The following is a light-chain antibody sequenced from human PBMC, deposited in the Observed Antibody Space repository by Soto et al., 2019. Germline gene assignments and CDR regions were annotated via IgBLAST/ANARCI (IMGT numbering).Light chain of an antibody. V-gene: IGKV3-11*01. CDR3: QHRSNWPA. CDR2: DAS. J-gene: IGKJ4*01. CDR1: QSVSRN. Sequence: EIVLTQSPATMSLSPGERATLSCRTSQSVSRNLAWYQQKPGQAPRLLIYDASQRATGIAARFSGSGSGTDFTLTISSLEPEDFALYYCQHRSNWPAFGGGNKVEIK.